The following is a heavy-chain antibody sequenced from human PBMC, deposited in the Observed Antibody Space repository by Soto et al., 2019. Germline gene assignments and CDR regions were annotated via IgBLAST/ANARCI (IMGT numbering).Heavy chain of an antibody. V-gene: IGHV3-7*03. CDR2: IKQDGSEK. J-gene: IGHJ4*02. CDR1: GFTFSSYW. CDR3: ARESRVTMIVVVIPPDY. Sequence: GGSLRLSCAASGFTFSSYWMSWVRQAPGKGLEWVANIKQDGSEKYYVDSVKGRFTISRDNAKNSLYLQMNSLRAEDTAVYYCARESRVTMIVVVIPPDYWGQGTLGTVSS. D-gene: IGHD3-22*01.